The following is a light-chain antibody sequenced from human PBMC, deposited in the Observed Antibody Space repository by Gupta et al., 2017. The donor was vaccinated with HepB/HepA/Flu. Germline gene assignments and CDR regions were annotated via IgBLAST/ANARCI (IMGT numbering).Light chain of an antibody. Sequence: QSALTQPASVSGSPGQSITIFCTGTSSDVGGYNYVFWYQQHPGKAPKLMIYDVSNRPSGVSNRFSGSKSGNTASLTISGLQAEDEADYYCSSYTSSSTRVFGTGTKVTVL. CDR1: SSDVGGYNY. CDR3: SSYTSSSTRV. J-gene: IGLJ1*01. V-gene: IGLV2-14*03. CDR2: DVS.